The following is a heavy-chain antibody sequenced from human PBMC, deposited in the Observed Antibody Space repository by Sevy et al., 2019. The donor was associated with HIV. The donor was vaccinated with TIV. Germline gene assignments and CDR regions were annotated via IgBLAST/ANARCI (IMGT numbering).Heavy chain of an antibody. CDR3: ARHSPYCTSTSCSQTYYYGMDV. Sequence: SETLSLTCTVSGGSISSYYWAWIRQPPGKGLERIGYIYHSGSTNYNPSLKSRVTISVDTSKNQFSLKLSSVTAADAAVYYCARHSPYCTSTSCSQTYYYGMDVWGQGTTVTVSS. CDR2: IYHSGST. D-gene: IGHD2-2*01. CDR1: GGSISSYY. J-gene: IGHJ6*02. V-gene: IGHV4-59*08.